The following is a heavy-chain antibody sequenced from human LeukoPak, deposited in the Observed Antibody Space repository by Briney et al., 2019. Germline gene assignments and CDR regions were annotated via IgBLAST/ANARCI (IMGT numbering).Heavy chain of an antibody. J-gene: IGHJ6*03. Sequence: GGSLRLSCAASGFTFSSYWMSWVRQAPGKGLEWVANIKQDGSEKYYVDSVKGRFTISRDNAKNSLYLQMNSLRAEDTAVYYCARGPQGTGTTRSYYYYMDVWGKGTTVTVSS. D-gene: IGHD1-7*01. CDR2: IKQDGSEK. CDR1: GFTFSSYW. CDR3: ARGPQGTGTTRSYYYYMDV. V-gene: IGHV3-7*01.